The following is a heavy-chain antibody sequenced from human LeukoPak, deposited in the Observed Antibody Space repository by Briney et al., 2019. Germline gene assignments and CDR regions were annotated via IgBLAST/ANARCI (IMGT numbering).Heavy chain of an antibody. CDR3: ARDGDSNYDFWSGYLYYFDY. CDR1: GFTFSSYG. J-gene: IGHJ4*02. CDR2: IKQDGSEK. Sequence: GGSLRLSCAASGFTFSSYGMHWVRQAPGKGLEWVANIKQDGSEKYYVDSVKGRFTISRDNAKNSLYLQMNSLRAEDTAVYYCARDGDSNYDFWSGYLYYFDYWGQGTLVTVSS. D-gene: IGHD3-3*01. V-gene: IGHV3-7*01.